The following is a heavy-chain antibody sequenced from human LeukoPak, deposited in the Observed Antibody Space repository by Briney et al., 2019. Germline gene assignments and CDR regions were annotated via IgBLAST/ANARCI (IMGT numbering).Heavy chain of an antibody. J-gene: IGHJ5*02. Sequence: SVKVSFKASGGTFSSYTISWVRQAPGQGLEWMGRIIPILGIANYAQKFQGRVTITADKSTSTAYMELSSLRSEDTAVYYCARGHHRYCSSTSCPNWFDPWGQGTLVTVSS. CDR2: IIPILGIA. D-gene: IGHD2-2*01. CDR1: GGTFSSYT. V-gene: IGHV1-69*02. CDR3: ARGHHRYCSSTSCPNWFDP.